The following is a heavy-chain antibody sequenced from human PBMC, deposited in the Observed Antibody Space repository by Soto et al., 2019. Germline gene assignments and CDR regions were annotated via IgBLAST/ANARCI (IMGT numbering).Heavy chain of an antibody. J-gene: IGHJ4*02. V-gene: IGHV3-33*01. D-gene: IGHD3-9*01. CDR1: GFTFSSYG. CDR2: IWYDGSNK. Sequence: GGSLRLSCAASGFTFSSYGMHWVRQAPGKGLEWVAVIWYDGSNKYYADSVKGRFTISRDNSKNTLYLQMNSLRAEDTAVYYCARDLGVRYFDWLLQGFDYWGQGTLVTVSS. CDR3: ARDLGVRYFDWLLQGFDY.